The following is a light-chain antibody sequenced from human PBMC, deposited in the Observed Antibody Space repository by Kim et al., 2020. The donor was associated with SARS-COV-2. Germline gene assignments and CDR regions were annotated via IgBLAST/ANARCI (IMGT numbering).Light chain of an antibody. J-gene: IGLJ3*02. V-gene: IGLV1-40*01. Sequence: QSVLTPPPSVSGAPGQRVTISCTGSSANIGAGYDVHWYQQLPGTAPKLLISGNSNRPSGVPDRFSGSKSGTSASLAITGLQAEDVADYYCQAYDSSLSGSVLGGGTQLTVL. CDR2: GNS. CDR3: QAYDSSLSGSV. CDR1: SANIGAGYD.